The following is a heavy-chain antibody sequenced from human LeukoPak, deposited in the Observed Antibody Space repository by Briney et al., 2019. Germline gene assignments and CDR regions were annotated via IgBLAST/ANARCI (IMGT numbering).Heavy chain of an antibody. Sequence: SETLSLTCTVSGGSISSSSCYWGWIRQPPGKGLEWIGSIYYSGSTYYNPSLKSRVTISVDTSKNQFSLKLSSVTAADTAVYYCAILAVAGHFDYWGQGTLVTVSS. CDR1: GGSISSSSCY. CDR3: AILAVAGHFDY. V-gene: IGHV4-39*07. D-gene: IGHD6-19*01. CDR2: IYYSGST. J-gene: IGHJ4*02.